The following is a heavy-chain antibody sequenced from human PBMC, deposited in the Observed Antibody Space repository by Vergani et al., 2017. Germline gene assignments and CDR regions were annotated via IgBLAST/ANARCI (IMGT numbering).Heavy chain of an antibody. V-gene: IGHV3-33*03. CDR2: IRYDGSNK. CDR3: AGPVETNS. CDR1: GFTFDDYA. Sequence: VQLVESGGGLVQPGRSLRLSCAASGFTFDDYAMHWVRQAPGKGLEWVAFIRYDGSNKYYADSVKGRFTISRDNAKNSLYLQMNSLRAEDTAVYYCAGPVETNSWGQGTLVTVSS. J-gene: IGHJ5*02. D-gene: IGHD5-18*01.